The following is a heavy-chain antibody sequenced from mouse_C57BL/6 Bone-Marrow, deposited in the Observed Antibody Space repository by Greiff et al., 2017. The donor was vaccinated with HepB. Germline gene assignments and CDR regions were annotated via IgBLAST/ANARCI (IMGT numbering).Heavy chain of an antibody. D-gene: IGHD1-1*01. CDR1: GYTFTSYW. J-gene: IGHJ1*03. V-gene: IGHV1-69*01. Sequence: VQLQQPGAELVMPGASVKLSCKASGYTFTSYWMHWVKQRPGQGLEWIGEIDPSDSYTNYNQKFKGKSTLTVDKSSSTAYMQLSSLTSEDSAVYYCALITTFDVWGTGTTVTVSS. CDR2: IDPSDSYT. CDR3: ALITTFDV.